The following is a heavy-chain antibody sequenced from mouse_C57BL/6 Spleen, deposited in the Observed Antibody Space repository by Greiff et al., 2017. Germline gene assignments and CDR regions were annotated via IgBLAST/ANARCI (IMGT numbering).Heavy chain of an antibody. CDR3: ARLGRGDYFDY. J-gene: IGHJ2*01. V-gene: IGHV1-42*01. D-gene: IGHD4-1*01. CDR1: GYSFTGYY. Sequence: EVQLQQSGPELVKPGASVKISCKASGYSFTGYYMNWVKQSPEKSLEWIGEINPSTGGTTYNQKCKAKATLTVDKSSSTAYMQLTSLTSEDSAVYYCARLGRGDYFDYWGQGTTLTVSS. CDR2: INPSTGGT.